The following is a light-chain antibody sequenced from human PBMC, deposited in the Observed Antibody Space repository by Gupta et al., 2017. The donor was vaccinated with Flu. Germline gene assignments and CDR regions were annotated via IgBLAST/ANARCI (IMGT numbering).Light chain of an antibody. Sequence: TVTGTGDGKKGGNKGGIGLQQHTGTPPKVLSDMNKNRHTWIAERFSASRSGTTATITITGLHTEDVADYYCAAWYSSINEAVFGGGTKVTVL. CDR1: GKKGGNKG. V-gene: IGLV10-54*04. CDR2: MNK. CDR3: AAWYSSINEAV. J-gene: IGLJ3*02.